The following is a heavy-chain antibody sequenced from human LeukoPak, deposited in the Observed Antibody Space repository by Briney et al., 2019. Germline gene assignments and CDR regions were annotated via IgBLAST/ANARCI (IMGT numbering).Heavy chain of an antibody. CDR1: GGSISGSSYF. CDR2: VYYGGST. V-gene: IGHV4-39*01. D-gene: IGHD3-10*01. Sequence: PSETLSLTCTVSGGSISGSSYFWGWIRQPPGKGLEWIGSVYYGGSTYYNPSLKSRVTISVDTSMHQFSLKLTSVTAADTAVYYCARHGGGFGSGTHYNFDCWGQGTLVTVSS. CDR3: ARHGGGFGSGTHYNFDC. J-gene: IGHJ4*02.